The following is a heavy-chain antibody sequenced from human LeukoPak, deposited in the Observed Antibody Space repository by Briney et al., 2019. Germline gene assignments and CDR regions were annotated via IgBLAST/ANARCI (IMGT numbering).Heavy chain of an antibody. J-gene: IGHJ4*02. D-gene: IGHD6-19*01. CDR3: ARGRSAVAGNY. CDR1: GGSFSGYY. CDR2: INHSGST. Sequence: SETLSLTCAVYGGSFSGYYWSWIRQPPGKGLEWIGEINHSGSTNYNPSLKSRVTISVDTSKNQFSLKLSSVTAADTAVYYCARGRSAVAGNYWGQGTLDTVSS. V-gene: IGHV4-34*01.